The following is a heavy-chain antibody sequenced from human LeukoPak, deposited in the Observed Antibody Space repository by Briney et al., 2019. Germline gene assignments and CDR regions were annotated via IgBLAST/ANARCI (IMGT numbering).Heavy chain of an antibody. CDR2: IGVGGDT. V-gene: IGHV3-23*01. CDR3: AKDLHDSWAVDY. J-gene: IGHJ4*02. D-gene: IGHD3-3*01. CDR1: GFTFSSYG. Sequence: GGSLRLSCAASGFTFSSYGMSWVRQAPGKGLEWVSHIGVGGDTDFADSVKGRFTISRDNSKKTLYLQMNSQTADDTALYYCAKDLHDSWAVDYWGPGILVTVSS.